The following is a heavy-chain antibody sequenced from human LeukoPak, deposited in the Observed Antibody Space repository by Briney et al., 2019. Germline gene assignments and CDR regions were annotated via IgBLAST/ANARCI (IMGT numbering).Heavy chain of an antibody. V-gene: IGHV3-64D*06. J-gene: IGHJ4*02. D-gene: IGHD6-6*01. CDR2: ISSNGGST. CDR3: AKRRYSSSSWDYFDY. Sequence: GGSLRLSCSASVFTVSSYAMHWVRQAPGKGLEYVSAISSNGGSTYYADSVKGRFTISRDNSKDTLYLQMSSLRAEDTAVYYCAKRRYSSSSWDYFDYWGQGTLVTVSS. CDR1: VFTVSSYA.